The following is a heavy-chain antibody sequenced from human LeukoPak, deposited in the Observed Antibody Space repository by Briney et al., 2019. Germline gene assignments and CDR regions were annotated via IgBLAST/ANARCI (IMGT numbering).Heavy chain of an antibody. Sequence: ASVKVSCKASGYSLTSNYIHWVRQAPGQGLEWMGMIYPGDGSTSYAQKFQGRVTVTRDTSTSTVHMELSGLRSEDTAVYYCARDQEAFDYWGQGTLVTVSS. J-gene: IGHJ4*02. CDR3: ARDQEAFDY. CDR2: IYPGDGST. V-gene: IGHV1-46*01. CDR1: GYSLTSNY.